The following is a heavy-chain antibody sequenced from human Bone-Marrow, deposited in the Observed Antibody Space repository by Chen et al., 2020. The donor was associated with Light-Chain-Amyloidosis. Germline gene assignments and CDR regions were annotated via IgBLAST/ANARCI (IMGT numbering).Heavy chain of an antibody. CDR1: GFTVSSNY. CDR3: ARLGYCSGGSCDSYAFDI. D-gene: IGHD2-15*01. CDR2: IYSGGST. Sequence: EVQLVESGGGLIQPGGSLRLSCAASGFTVSSNYMSWVRQAPGKGLEWVSVIYSGGSTYYADSVNGRFTITRDNSKNTLYLQMNSLRADDTAVYYCARLGYCSGGSCDSYAFDIWGQGTMVTVSS. J-gene: IGHJ3*02. V-gene: IGHV3-53*01.